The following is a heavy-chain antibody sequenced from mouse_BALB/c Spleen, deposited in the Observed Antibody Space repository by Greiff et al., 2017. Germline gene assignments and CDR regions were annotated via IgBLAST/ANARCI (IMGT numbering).Heavy chain of an antibody. J-gene: IGHJ3*01. V-gene: IGHV5-9-3*01. CDR3: ARESSYGYDVTY. CDR2: ISSGGSYT. D-gene: IGHD2-2*01. Sequence: EVHLVESGGGLVKPGGSLKLSCAASGFTFSSYAMSWVRQTPEKRLVWVATISSGGSYTYYPDSVKGRFTISRDNAKNTLYLQMSSLRSEDTAMYYCARESSYGYDVTYWDRGTLVTVSA. CDR1: GFTFSSYA.